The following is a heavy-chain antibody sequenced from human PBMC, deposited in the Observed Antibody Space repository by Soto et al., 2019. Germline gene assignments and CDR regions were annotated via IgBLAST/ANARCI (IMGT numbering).Heavy chain of an antibody. CDR1: GFTLSSFW. Sequence: GGSLRLSCAASGFTLSSFWMHWVREAPGQGLVWVSRINSDGSSINYAGSVKGRFTISRDNAKNTLYLQMNSLRAEDTAVYYCARDEGVGSPLRGFDSWGQGTLVTVSS. J-gene: IGHJ4*02. CDR2: INSDGSSI. CDR3: ARDEGVGSPLRGFDS. D-gene: IGHD1-26*01. V-gene: IGHV3-74*01.